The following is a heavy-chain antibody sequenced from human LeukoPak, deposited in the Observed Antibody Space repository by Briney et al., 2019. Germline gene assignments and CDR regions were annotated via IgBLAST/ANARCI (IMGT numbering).Heavy chain of an antibody. CDR2: IYSGGST. CDR1: GFTVSSNY. Sequence: GGSLRLSCAASGFTVSSNYMSWVRQAPGKGLEWVSLIYSGGSTYYADSVKGRFTISRDNSKNTLYLQMNSLRAEDTAVYYCARGPGYCSGTSCFLDYWGQGTLVTVSS. V-gene: IGHV3-66*01. CDR3: ARGPGYCSGTSCFLDY. D-gene: IGHD2-2*01. J-gene: IGHJ4*02.